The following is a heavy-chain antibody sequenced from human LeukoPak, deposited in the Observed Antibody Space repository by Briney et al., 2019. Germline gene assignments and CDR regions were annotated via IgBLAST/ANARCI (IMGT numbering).Heavy chain of an antibody. Sequence: ASVKVSCKASGYTFTGYYMHWVRQAPGQGLEWMGWINPNSGGTNYAQKFQGWVTMTRDTSISTAYMELSRLRSDDTAVYYRARDAGDSSGWYTAGYYYGMDVWGQGTTVTVSS. D-gene: IGHD6-19*01. V-gene: IGHV1-2*04. CDR1: GYTFTGYY. J-gene: IGHJ6*02. CDR3: ARDAGDSSGWYTAGYYYGMDV. CDR2: INPNSGGT.